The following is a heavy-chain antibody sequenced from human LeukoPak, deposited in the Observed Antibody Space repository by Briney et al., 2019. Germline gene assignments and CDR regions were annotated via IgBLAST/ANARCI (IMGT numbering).Heavy chain of an antibody. CDR1: GYTFNIYG. J-gene: IGHJ4*02. CDR2: ISAYSGNT. CDR3: ARDQYTSDWATPDY. Sequence: ASVTVSCKASGYTFNIYGINWVRQAPGQGLEWMGWISAYSGNTNYAQNLQARFTMTTDTSTSTAYMELRNLRSDDTAMYYCARDQYTSDWATPDYWGQGTLVIVSS. D-gene: IGHD6-19*01. V-gene: IGHV1-18*01.